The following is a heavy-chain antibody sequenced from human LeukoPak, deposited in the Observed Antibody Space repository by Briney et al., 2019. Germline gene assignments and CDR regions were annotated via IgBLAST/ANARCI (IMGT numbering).Heavy chain of an antibody. Sequence: SETLSLTCTASGGSISSHYWSWIRQPPGKGLEWIGYIYYSGSTNYNPSLKSRVTMSVDTSKNQFSLKLSSVTAADTAVYYCARGHGSALFDYWGQGTLVTVSS. J-gene: IGHJ4*02. CDR1: GGSISSHY. CDR2: IYYSGST. V-gene: IGHV4-59*11. D-gene: IGHD6-25*01. CDR3: ARGHGSALFDY.